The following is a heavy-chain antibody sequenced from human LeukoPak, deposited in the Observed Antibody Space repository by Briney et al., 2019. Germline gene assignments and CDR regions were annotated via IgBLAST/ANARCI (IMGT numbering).Heavy chain of an antibody. Sequence: GGSLRLSCAASGFTFSTYAMSWVRQAPGKGLEWVSAISGSGGSTYYADSVKGRFTISRDNSKNTLYLQMNSLRAEDTAVYYCTSSSWYTDITFDYWGQGTLVTVSS. CDR1: GFTFSTYA. CDR2: ISGSGGST. J-gene: IGHJ4*02. CDR3: TSSSWYTDITFDY. D-gene: IGHD6-13*01. V-gene: IGHV3-23*01.